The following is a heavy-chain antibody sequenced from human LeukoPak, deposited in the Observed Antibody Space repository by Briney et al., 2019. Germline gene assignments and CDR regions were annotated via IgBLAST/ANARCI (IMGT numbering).Heavy chain of an antibody. CDR3: ARERRYCSGGSCYPHNWFDP. D-gene: IGHD2-15*01. V-gene: IGHV1-2*06. CDR2: INPNSGGT. CDR1: GYTFTGYY. J-gene: IGHJ5*02. Sequence: ASVKVSCKASGYTFTGYYMHWVRQAPGQGLEWMGRINPNSGGTNYAQKFQGRVTMTRDTSNSTAYMELSRLRSDDTAVYYCARERRYCSGGSCYPHNWFDPWGQGTLVTVSS.